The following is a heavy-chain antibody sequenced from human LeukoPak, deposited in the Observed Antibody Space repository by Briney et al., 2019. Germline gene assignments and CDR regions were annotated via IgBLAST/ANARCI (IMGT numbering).Heavy chain of an antibody. D-gene: IGHD2-2*02. Sequence: ASVKVSCEASGGTFSSYAISWVRQAPGQGLEWMGRIIPILGIANYAQKFQGRVTITADKSTSTAYMELSSLRSEDTAVYYCARDLGYCSSTSCYTLYYYYGMDVWGQGTTVTVSS. CDR2: IIPILGIA. CDR1: GGTFSSYA. J-gene: IGHJ6*02. V-gene: IGHV1-69*04. CDR3: ARDLGYCSSTSCYTLYYYYGMDV.